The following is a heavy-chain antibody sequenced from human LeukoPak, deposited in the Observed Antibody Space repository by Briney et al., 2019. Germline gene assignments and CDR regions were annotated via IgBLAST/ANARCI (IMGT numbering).Heavy chain of an antibody. CDR2: ITATSSST. D-gene: IGHD3-10*01. J-gene: IGHJ4*02. CDR3: AKLFESGTYNNFFHY. V-gene: IGHV3-23*01. CDR1: GFTFSSYA. Sequence: GGSLRLTCAASGFTFSSYAMSWVRQAPGKGLEWVSAITATSSSTHDADSVQGRFTISRDNSKNTLYLQMDSLRPEDTAIYYCAKLFESGTYNNFFHYWGQGTLVTVFS.